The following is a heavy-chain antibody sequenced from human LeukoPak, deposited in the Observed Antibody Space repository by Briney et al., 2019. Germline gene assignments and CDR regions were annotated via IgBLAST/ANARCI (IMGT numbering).Heavy chain of an antibody. V-gene: IGHV3-33*01. CDR3: ARDRSATHFDY. CDR2: IWYDGSNT. CDR1: GFTFSSYG. Sequence: PGGSLRLSCAASGFTFSSYGMHWVRQAPVNGLEWVAMIWYDGSNTYYADSVKGRFTISRDNSKNTLFLQMDSLRAEDTAVYYCARDRSATHFDYWGQGTLVTVSS. J-gene: IGHJ4*02.